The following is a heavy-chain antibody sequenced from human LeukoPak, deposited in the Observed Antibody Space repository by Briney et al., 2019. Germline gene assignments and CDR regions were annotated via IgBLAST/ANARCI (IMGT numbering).Heavy chain of an antibody. CDR1: EFDFFSYG. CDR3: ARELPRAVTLDY. Sequence: GGSLRLSCVASEFDFFSYGMQWVRQAPGKGLVWVSRIFSDGTTTSYADSVKGRFTISRDNAKNTLYLQMNSLRAEDTAVYYCARELPRAVTLDYWGQGTLVTVSP. J-gene: IGHJ4*01. CDR2: IFSDGTTT. V-gene: IGHV3-74*01. D-gene: IGHD4-17*01.